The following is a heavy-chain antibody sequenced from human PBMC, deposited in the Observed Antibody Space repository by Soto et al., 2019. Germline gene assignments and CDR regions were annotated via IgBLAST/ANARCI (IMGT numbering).Heavy chain of an antibody. CDR1: GGSFSTGTFY. CDR3: ARGDPINWFDP. CDR2: ISYTGST. J-gene: IGHJ5*02. Sequence: XTLSLACTVSGGSFSTGTFYWSWIRQSPGKGLEWIGYISYTGSTNYNPSLKSRVTISVDTSKNQFSMKLTSVTAEDTAVYFCARGDPINWFDPWGQGTRVTVS. V-gene: IGHV4-61*01.